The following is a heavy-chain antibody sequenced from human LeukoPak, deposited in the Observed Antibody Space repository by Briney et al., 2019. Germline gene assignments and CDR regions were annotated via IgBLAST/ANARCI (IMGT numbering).Heavy chain of an antibody. D-gene: IGHD3-10*01. CDR2: IKEDGTEK. V-gene: IGHV3-7*01. CDR1: GFTFSSYW. CDR3: ARLLAYGSGAEASDS. J-gene: IGHJ4*02. Sequence: PGGSLRLSCAASGFTFSSYWMSWIRQAPGKGLEWVANIKEDGTEKYYVDSVKGRFTISRDNAKISLYLQMNSLRAEDTAVYYCARLLAYGSGAEASDSWGQGTLVTVSS.